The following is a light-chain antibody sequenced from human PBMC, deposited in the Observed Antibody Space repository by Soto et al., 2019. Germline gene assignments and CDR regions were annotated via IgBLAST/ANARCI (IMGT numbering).Light chain of an antibody. CDR1: SSDIVAYNY. CDR2: GVI. V-gene: IGLV2-14*03. Sequence: QSALTQPASVSGSPGQSITISGTGTSSDIVAYNYVSWYQQHPGKAPKLIIYGVINRPSGISNRFSGSKSGNTASLTISGLQGEDEADYFCSSYASSSSVVFGGGTKLTVL. CDR3: SSYASSSSVV. J-gene: IGLJ2*01.